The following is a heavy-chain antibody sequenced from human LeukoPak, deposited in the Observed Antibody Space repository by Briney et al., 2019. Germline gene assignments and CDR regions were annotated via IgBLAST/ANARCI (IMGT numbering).Heavy chain of an antibody. Sequence: NTSETLSLTCAVSGGSLISTTYYWGWIRQPPGKGLEWIGSIYYSGSTYYNPSLKSRVTVSVDMSKNQFSLQLSSVTAADTAVYYCARAPRTGAWDMITFGGVIVHGDAFDFWGQGTMVTVSS. CDR2: IYYSGST. CDR3: ARAPRTGAWDMITFGGVIVHGDAFDF. J-gene: IGHJ3*01. V-gene: IGHV4-39*07. CDR1: GGSLISTTYY. D-gene: IGHD3-16*02.